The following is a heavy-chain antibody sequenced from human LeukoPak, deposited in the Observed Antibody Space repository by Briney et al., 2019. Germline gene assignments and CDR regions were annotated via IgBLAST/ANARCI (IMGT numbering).Heavy chain of an antibody. CDR1: GYSISSGYY. D-gene: IGHD3-3*01. CDR3: ARGPLRFLGAFDT. Sequence: PSETLSLTCTVSGYSISSGYYWGWIRQPPGKGLEWIGSIYHSGSTYYNPSLKSRVTISVDTSKNQFSLKLSSVTAADTAVYYCARGPLRFLGAFDTWGQGTMVTVSS. J-gene: IGHJ3*02. V-gene: IGHV4-38-2*02. CDR2: IYHSGST.